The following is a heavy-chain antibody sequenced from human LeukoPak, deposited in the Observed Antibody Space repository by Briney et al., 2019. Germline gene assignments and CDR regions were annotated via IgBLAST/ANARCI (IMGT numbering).Heavy chain of an antibody. CDR3: ARARSPSSGYLLRDHNWFDP. V-gene: IGHV1-69*05. D-gene: IGHD3-22*01. Sequence: SVKVSCKASGGTFSSYAISWVRQAPGQGLEWLGGINPRFGTANYAQKFQGRVTITTDESTSTAYMELSSLRSEDTAVYYCARARSPSSGYLLRDHNWFDPWGQGTLVTVSS. CDR1: GGTFSSYA. CDR2: INPRFGTA. J-gene: IGHJ5*02.